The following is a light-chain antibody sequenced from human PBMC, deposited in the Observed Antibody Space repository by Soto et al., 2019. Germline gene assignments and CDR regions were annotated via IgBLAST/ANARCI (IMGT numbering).Light chain of an antibody. CDR1: QNIRNW. J-gene: IGKJ5*01. V-gene: IGKV1-5*01. CDR3: QQYNSYST. CDR2: DAS. Sequence: DIQMTQSPSTLSASVGDSVTITCRASQNIRNWLAWYQQKPGKAPNPLIYDASSLKCGVPARFSGSGSGTEFTLTISSLQPDDFAAYYCQQYNSYSTFGQGTRLEIK.